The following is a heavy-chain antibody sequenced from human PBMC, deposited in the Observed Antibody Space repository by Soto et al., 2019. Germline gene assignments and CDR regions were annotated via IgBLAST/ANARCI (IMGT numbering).Heavy chain of an antibody. CDR2: IYTTGST. D-gene: IGHD1-26*01. J-gene: IGHJ3*01. Sequence: QVQLQESGPGLLKPSETLSLTCTVSGGSFSGSYYNWIRQAAGKGLEWIGRIYTTGSTNYNPSLKSRVTMSVDTSKNQFSLKLMSLTAADTAVYYCARAKGGSSLAFDVWGQGTVVIVSS. CDR1: GGSFSGSY. V-gene: IGHV4-4*07. CDR3: ARAKGGSSLAFDV.